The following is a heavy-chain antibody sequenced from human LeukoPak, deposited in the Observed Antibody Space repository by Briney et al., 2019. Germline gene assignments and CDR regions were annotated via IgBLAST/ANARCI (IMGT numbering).Heavy chain of an antibody. D-gene: IGHD6-13*01. V-gene: IGHV3-30*03. CDR2: ISYDGSNK. Sequence: PGRSLRLSCAASGFTFSSYGMHWVRQAPGKGLEWVAVISYDGSNKYYADSVKGRFTISRDNSKNTLYLQMNSLRAEDAAVYYCSRDKVAAIFGYWGQGTLVTVSS. CDR1: GFTFSSYG. J-gene: IGHJ4*02. CDR3: SRDKVAAIFGY.